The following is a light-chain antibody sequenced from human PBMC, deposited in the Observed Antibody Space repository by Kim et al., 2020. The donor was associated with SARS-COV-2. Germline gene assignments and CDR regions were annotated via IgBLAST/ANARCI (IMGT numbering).Light chain of an antibody. CDR2: CAS. J-gene: IGKJ1*01. V-gene: IGKV3-20*01. CDR1: QSVSSSY. CDR3: QQYGSSPPWT. Sequence: EIVLTQSPGTLSLSPGERATLSCRASQSVSSSYLAWYQQKPGQAPRLLIYCASSRATGIPDRFSGSGSGTDFTLTISRLAPEDFAVYYCQQYGSSPPWTFGQGTKVDIK.